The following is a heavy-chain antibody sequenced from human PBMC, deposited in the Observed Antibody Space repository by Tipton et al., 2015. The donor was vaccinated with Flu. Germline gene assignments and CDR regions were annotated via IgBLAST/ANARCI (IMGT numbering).Heavy chain of an antibody. V-gene: IGHV1-3*01. Sequence: QLVQSGPEVKNLGASVKISCKTSGYTFTTYAIHWVRQAPGQRLEWMGWINAATGNTKYSQKFQGRLTITRDRTATTAYMELSSLTSEDTAFYFCAREFDYTDYYYDYWGQGTLVTVSP. CDR3: AREFDYTDYYYDY. CDR1: GYTFTTYA. CDR2: INAATGNT. J-gene: IGHJ4*02. D-gene: IGHD3-22*01.